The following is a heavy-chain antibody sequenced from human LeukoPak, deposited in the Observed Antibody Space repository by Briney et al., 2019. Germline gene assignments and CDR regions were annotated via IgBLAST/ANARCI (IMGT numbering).Heavy chain of an antibody. CDR2: IYYSGST. D-gene: IGHD3-10*01. J-gene: IGHJ4*02. V-gene: IGHV4-59*01. CDR3: ARMGTTDYYGSGRPTIIFDY. Sequence: SETLSLTCTVSGGSISSYYWSWIRQPPGKGLEWIGYIYYSGSTNYNPSLKSRVTISVDTSKNQFSLKLSSVTAADTAVYYSARMGTTDYYGSGRPTIIFDYWGQGTLVTVSS. CDR1: GGSISSYY.